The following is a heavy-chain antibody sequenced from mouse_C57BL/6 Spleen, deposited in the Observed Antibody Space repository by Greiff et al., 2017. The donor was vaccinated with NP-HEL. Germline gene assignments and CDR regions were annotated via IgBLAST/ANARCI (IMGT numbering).Heavy chain of an antibody. V-gene: IGHV1-20*01. J-gene: IGHJ2*01. CDR2: INPYNGDT. Sequence: VQLQQSGPELVKPGDSVKISCKASGYSFTGYFMNWVMQSHGKSLEWIGRINPYNGDTFYNQKFKGKATLTVDKSSNTAHMELRSLTSEDSAVYYCARENFITTVVEASYYFDYWGQGTTLTVSS. CDR1: GYSFTGYF. D-gene: IGHD1-1*01. CDR3: ARENFITTVVEASYYFDY.